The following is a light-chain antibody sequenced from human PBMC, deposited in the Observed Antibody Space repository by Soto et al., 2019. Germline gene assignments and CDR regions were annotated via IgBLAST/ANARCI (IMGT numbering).Light chain of an antibody. CDR2: NND. V-gene: IGLV1-44*01. CDR1: SSNIGSNI. CDR3: SAWDASLNAIL. Sequence: QSVLSQPPSASGTPGQRVTISCSGRSSNIGSNIVNWYQQLPGTAPKLLIYNNDQRPSWVPDRFSGSKSGTSASLAISGLQSEDEADYYCSAWDASLNAILFGGGTKVTVL. J-gene: IGLJ2*01.